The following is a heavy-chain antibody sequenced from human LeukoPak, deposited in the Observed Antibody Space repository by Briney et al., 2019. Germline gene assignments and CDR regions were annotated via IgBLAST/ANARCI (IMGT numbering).Heavy chain of an antibody. CDR1: GFTFSTYS. J-gene: IGHJ5*02. V-gene: IGHV3-48*01. Sequence: GGSLRLSCAASGFTFSTYSMNWVRQAPGKGLEWVSYITSSSSTMFYADSVKGRFTISRDNAENSMYLQMNNLRVEDTAVYYCARLAIRGIGFSNPEFDPWGQGTLVTVSS. CDR3: ARLAIRGIGFSNPEFDP. D-gene: IGHD2-21*01. CDR2: ITSSSSTM.